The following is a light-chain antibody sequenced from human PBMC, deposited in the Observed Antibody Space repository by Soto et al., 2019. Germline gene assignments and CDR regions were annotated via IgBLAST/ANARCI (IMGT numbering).Light chain of an antibody. CDR3: QQYDIWPFA. CDR2: GAS. CDR1: QSVGTK. J-gene: IGKJ3*01. Sequence: MTTQSPGTLSVSPGERATLSCRASQSVGTKVAWYRQRPGQAPRLLIYGASSRATGIPARFSGSGSGTECGLTISSLQSEDFAVYYCQQYDIWPFAFGPGTKVDV. V-gene: IGKV3-15*01.